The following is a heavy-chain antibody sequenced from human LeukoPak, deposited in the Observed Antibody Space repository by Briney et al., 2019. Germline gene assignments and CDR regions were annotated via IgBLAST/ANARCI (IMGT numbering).Heavy chain of an antibody. V-gene: IGHV1-69*13. CDR1: GYTFTSYG. Sequence: GASVKVSCKASGYTFTSYGISWVRQAPGQGLEWMGGIIPIFGTANYAQKFQGRVTITADESTSTAYMELSSLRSEDTAVYYCARGSYYDSSGYYKYYFDYWGQGTLVTVSS. CDR3: ARGSYYDSSGYYKYYFDY. D-gene: IGHD3-22*01. J-gene: IGHJ4*02. CDR2: IIPIFGTA.